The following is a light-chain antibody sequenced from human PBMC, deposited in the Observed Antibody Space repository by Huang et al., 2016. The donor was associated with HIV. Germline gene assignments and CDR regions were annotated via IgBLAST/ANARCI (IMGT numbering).Light chain of an antibody. J-gene: IGKJ4*01. CDR1: QGITNY. CDR2: STS. CDR3: QQLNAYPLT. Sequence: IQLTQSPSSLSVSVGDRVTITCRASQGITNYLAWYQQQPGKAPKLLIFSTSTLQSGVPSRFSGSGSGADFTLSIASLQPEDSATYYCQQLNAYPLTFGGGTKVEI. V-gene: IGKV1-9*01.